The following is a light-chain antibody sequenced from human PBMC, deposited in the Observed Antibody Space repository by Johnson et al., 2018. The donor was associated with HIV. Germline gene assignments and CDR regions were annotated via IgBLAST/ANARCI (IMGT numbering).Light chain of an antibody. CDR1: GSNIGDNY. Sequence: QSVLTQPPSVSAAPGQKVTISCSGIGSNIGDNYISWYQQLPGAAPKLFIYDNHKRPSGIPDRFSGSKSGTSATLAITGLQTGDEGDYYCGTWDRSLSAGGVFGAGTKVTV. CDR2: DNH. CDR3: GTWDRSLSAGGV. V-gene: IGLV1-51*01. J-gene: IGLJ1*01.